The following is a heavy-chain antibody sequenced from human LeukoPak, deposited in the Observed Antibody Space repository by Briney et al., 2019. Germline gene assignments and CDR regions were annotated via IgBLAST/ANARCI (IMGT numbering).Heavy chain of an antibody. Sequence: HPGGSLRLSCAASGFTFSSYWMSWVRQAPGKGLEWVTNIKQDGSEKYYVDSVKGRFTISRDNAKNSLYLQMNSLRAEDTAMYYCARWYDYDSKGYSYYFDYWGQGTLVTVSS. V-gene: IGHV3-7*01. CDR3: ARWYDYDSKGYSYYFDY. CDR1: GFTFSSYW. D-gene: IGHD3-22*01. CDR2: IKQDGSEK. J-gene: IGHJ4*02.